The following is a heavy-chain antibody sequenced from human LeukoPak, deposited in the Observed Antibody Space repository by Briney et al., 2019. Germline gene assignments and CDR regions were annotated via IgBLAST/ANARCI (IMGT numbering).Heavy chain of an antibody. J-gene: IGHJ5*02. CDR3: ACSSSWRNTWFDP. Sequence: GGSLRPSCAASGFTFSSYAMNWVRQAPGKGLEWVSAISGSGDSTYYADSVKGRFTISRDNSKDTLYLQMNSLRAEDTAVYYCACSSSWRNTWFDPWGQGTLVTVSS. V-gene: IGHV3-23*01. D-gene: IGHD6-13*01. CDR1: GFTFSSYA. CDR2: ISGSGDST.